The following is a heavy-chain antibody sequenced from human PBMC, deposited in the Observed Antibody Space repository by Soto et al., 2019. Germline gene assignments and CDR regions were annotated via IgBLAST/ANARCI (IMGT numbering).Heavy chain of an antibody. V-gene: IGHV3-21*01. CDR3: ARDLGYCSGGSCQGYYYYYGMDV. D-gene: IGHD2-15*01. CDR2: ISSSRSYI. CDR1: GFTFSSYS. Sequence: EVQLVESGGGLVKPGGSLRLSCAASGFTFSSYSMNWVRQAPGKGLEWVSSISSSRSYIYYADSVKGRFTISRDNAKNSLYLQMNSLRAEDTAVYYCARDLGYCSGGSCQGYYYYYGMDVWGQGTTVTVSS. J-gene: IGHJ6*02.